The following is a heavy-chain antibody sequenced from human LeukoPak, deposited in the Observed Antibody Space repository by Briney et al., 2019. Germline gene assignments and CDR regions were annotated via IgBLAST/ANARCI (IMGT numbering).Heavy chain of an antibody. Sequence: RASETLSFTCAVYGGSFSGYYWSWIRQPPGKGLEWIGEINHSGSTNYNPSLKSRVTISVDTSKNQFSLKLSSVTAADTAVYYCARGGVMVRGVPFSIRWNWSDPWGQGTLVTVSS. J-gene: IGHJ5*02. CDR2: INHSGST. CDR1: GGSFSGYY. CDR3: ARGGVMVRGVPFSIRWNWSDP. V-gene: IGHV4-34*01. D-gene: IGHD3-10*01.